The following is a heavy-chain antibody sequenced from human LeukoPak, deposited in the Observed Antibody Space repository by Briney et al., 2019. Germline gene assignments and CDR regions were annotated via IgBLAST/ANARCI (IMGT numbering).Heavy chain of an antibody. V-gene: IGHV1-2*02. CDR1: GYTFTGYY. CDR3: VPGSGTMGQAPYYFDY. Sequence: ASVKVSCKASGYTFTGYYMHWVRQAPGQGLEWMGWINPNTGVTNYAQKFQGRVTMTRDTSISTAYMELRRLTSDDTAVYYCVPGSGTMGQAPYYFDYWGQGTLVTVSS. D-gene: IGHD4/OR15-4a*01. J-gene: IGHJ4*02. CDR2: INPNTGVT.